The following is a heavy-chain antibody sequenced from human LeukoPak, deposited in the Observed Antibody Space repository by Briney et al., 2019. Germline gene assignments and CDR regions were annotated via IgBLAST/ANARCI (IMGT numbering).Heavy chain of an antibody. V-gene: IGHV3-7*01. CDR3: ARVEDYDILTGFDY. D-gene: IGHD3-9*01. CDR2: IKQDGREK. Sequence: PGGSLRLSCAASGFTFSSYWMSWVRQAPGKGLEWVANIKQDGREKYSVDSVKGRFTISRDNAMNSLYLQMNSLRAEDTAVYYCARVEDYDILTGFDYWGQGTLVTVSS. CDR1: GFTFSSYW. J-gene: IGHJ4*02.